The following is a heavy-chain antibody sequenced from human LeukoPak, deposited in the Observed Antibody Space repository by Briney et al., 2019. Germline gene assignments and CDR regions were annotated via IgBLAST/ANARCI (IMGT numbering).Heavy chain of an antibody. CDR3: ARLFPKNWYFDL. J-gene: IGHJ2*01. CDR1: GYSISSGYY. D-gene: IGHD3-3*01. Sequence: SETLSLTCAVSGYSISSGYYWGWIRQPPGKGLEWIGSIYHSGSTYYNPSLKSRVTISVDTSKNQFSLKLSSVTAADTAAYYCARLFPKNWYFDLWGRGTLVTVSS. V-gene: IGHV4-38-2*01. CDR2: IYHSGST.